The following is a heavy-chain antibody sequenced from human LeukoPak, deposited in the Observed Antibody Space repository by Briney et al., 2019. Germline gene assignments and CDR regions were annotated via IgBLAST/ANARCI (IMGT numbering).Heavy chain of an antibody. CDR3: TRADYGGNSY. J-gene: IGHJ4*02. V-gene: IGHV3-49*04. CDR1: GFTFGDYA. D-gene: IGHD4-23*01. Sequence: GGSLRPSCTASGFTFGDYAMSWVRQAPGKGLEWVGFIRSKAYGGTTEYAASVKGRFTISRDDSKSIAYLQMNSLKTEDTAVYYCTRADYGGNSYWGQGTLVTVSS. CDR2: IRSKAYGGTT.